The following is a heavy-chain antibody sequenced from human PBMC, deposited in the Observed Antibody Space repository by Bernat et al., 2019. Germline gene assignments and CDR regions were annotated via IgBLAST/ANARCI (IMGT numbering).Heavy chain of an antibody. D-gene: IGHD6-19*01. J-gene: IGHJ4*02. V-gene: IGHV1-46*01. CDR3: ARGAESVAAYFDY. Sequence: QVHLVQSGAEVKKPGASVKVSCRASGYTFSTYYIHWVRQAPGQGLEWMGIINRSSGTTTYARKFQGRVTMTRDTSTSTVHMEVSSLRSDDTAVYYCARGAESVAAYFDYWGQGTLVTGSS. CDR2: INRSSGTT. CDR1: GYTFSTYY.